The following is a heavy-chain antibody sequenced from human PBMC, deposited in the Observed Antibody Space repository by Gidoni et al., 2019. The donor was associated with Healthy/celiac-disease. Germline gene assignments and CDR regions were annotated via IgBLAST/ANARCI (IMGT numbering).Heavy chain of an antibody. CDR1: GGPISSSNW. CDR3: ASMLVPEPGWFGP. CDR2: IYHSGRS. J-gene: IGHJ5*02. Sequence: QVQLQESGPGLVKASGTLARSCAGSGGPISSSNWWRWVRQPPGKGLRWIGEIYHSGRSNYNPSLMSRVPIAVVKSKHRFSLKLSSVTAARTAVYYCASMLVPEPGWFGPWGQGTLVTVSS. V-gene: IGHV4-4*02. D-gene: IGHD6-13*01.